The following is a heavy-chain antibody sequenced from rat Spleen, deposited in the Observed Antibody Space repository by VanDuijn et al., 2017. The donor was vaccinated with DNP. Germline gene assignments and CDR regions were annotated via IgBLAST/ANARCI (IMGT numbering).Heavy chain of an antibody. V-gene: IGHV3-1*01. D-gene: IGHD1-2*01. CDR2: ISYSGST. J-gene: IGHJ4*01. Sequence: EVQLQESGPGLVKPSQSLSLTCSVTGYSITSNFWGWIRKFPGDKMEWIGHISYSGSTGYNPSLKSRISISRDTSKNQFFLQVNSVTTEDTATYYCGRHRQQLYAMDAWGQGTSVTVSS. CDR3: GRHRQQLYAMDA. CDR1: GYSITSNF.